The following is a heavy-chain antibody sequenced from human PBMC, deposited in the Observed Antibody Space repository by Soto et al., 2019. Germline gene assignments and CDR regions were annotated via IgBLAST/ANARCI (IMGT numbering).Heavy chain of an antibody. V-gene: IGHV3-73*01. Sequence: GGALRLSCAASGVIFSGSALHWVRQASGKGLEWVGSSRSNANSSPTAYGASMKATFTISRADSKSTSYLPMNALKTDDTAVYYCASHDGWYTTMLNSFGSWGPGALVTVSS. CDR1: GVIFSGSA. D-gene: IGHD5-18*01. J-gene: IGHJ5*02. CDR3: ASHDGWYTTMLNSFGS. CDR2: SRSNANSSPT.